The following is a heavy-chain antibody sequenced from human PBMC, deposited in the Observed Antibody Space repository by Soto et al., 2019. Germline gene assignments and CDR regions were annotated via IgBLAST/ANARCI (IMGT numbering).Heavy chain of an antibody. CDR2: IIPIFGTA. D-gene: IGHD3-9*01. CDR1: GGTFSSYA. CDR3: ARGLRYYDILTGPPNRLYYSYGMDV. V-gene: IGHV1-69*13. Sequence: ASVKVSCKASGGTFSSYAISWVRQAPGQGLEWMGGIIPIFGTANYAQKFQGRVTITADESTSTAYMELSSLRSEDTAVYYCARGLRYYDILTGPPNRLYYSYGMDVWGLGTKVTVSS. J-gene: IGHJ6*02.